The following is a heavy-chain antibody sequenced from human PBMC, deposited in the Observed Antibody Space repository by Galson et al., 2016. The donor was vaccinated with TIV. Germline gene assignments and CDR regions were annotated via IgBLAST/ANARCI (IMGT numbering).Heavy chain of an antibody. V-gene: IGHV3-66*02. J-gene: IGHJ6*02. CDR3: ARDRRHCGNECYLRYYYGMDV. Sequence: SLRLSCAASGLIVTSNSMTWVRRAPGKGLEWVALIYDDGSTIYADSVKGRFTISRDNSKNMLYLQMTSLRADDTAFYYCARDRRHCGNECYLRYYYGMDVWGQGTTVTVSS. D-gene: IGHD2-21*01. CDR2: IYDDGST. CDR1: GLIVTSNS.